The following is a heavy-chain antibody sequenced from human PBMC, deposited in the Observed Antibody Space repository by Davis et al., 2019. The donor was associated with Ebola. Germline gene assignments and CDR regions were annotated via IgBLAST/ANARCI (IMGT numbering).Heavy chain of an antibody. CDR3: ARVSAAAIITRYWHFDL. Sequence: MPSETLSLTCTVSGGSISSGDYYWSWIRQPPGKGLEWIGYIYYSANTYYNSSLKSRVTISVDTSKNQFSLKLSSVTAADTAVYYCARVSAAAIITRYWHFDLWGRGTLVTVSS. CDR2: IYYSANT. D-gene: IGHD2-2*02. CDR1: GGSISSGDYY. V-gene: IGHV4-30-4*01. J-gene: IGHJ2*01.